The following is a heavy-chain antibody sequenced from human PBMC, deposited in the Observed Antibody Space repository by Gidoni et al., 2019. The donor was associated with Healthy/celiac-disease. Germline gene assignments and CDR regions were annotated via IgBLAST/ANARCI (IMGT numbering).Heavy chain of an antibody. Sequence: QLQLQESGPGLVKPSEPLSLTCTVSGCSISSSSYYWGWIRQPPGKGLEWIGSIYYSGSTYYNPALKSRVTISVDTSKNQFSLKLSSVTAADTAVYYCARPSNYDSSGYYQDWGQGTLVTVSS. CDR1: GCSISSSSYY. CDR2: IYYSGST. J-gene: IGHJ4*02. D-gene: IGHD3-22*01. V-gene: IGHV4-39*01. CDR3: ARPSNYDSSGYYQD.